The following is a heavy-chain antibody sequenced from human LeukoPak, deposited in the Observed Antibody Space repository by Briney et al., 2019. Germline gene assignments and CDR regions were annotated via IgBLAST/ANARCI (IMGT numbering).Heavy chain of an antibody. CDR3: ARRGAVTYAFDI. CDR2: INSDGSST. D-gene: IGHD4-17*01. CDR1: GFTFSSYG. V-gene: IGHV3-74*01. J-gene: IGHJ3*02. Sequence: PGGSLRLSCAASGFTFSSYGMTWVRQAPGKGLVWVSRINSDGSSTSYADSVKGRFTISRDNAKNTLYLQMNSLRAEDTAVYYCARRGAVTYAFDIWGQGTMVTVSS.